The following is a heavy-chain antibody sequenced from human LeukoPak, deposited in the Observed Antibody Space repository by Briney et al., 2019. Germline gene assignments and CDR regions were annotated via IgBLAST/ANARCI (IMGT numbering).Heavy chain of an antibody. V-gene: IGHV4-61*01. D-gene: IGHD5-18*01. CDR1: GGSVSSGSYY. CDR2: VYYSGST. Sequence: SETLSLTCTVSGGSVSSGSYYWSWIRQPPGRGLEWIGYVYYSGSTNYNPSFKSRITISVDTSRNQFSLQLSSVTAADTAVYYCASEKGYSYGSWGQGTLVTVSS. CDR3: ASEKGYSYGS. J-gene: IGHJ5*02.